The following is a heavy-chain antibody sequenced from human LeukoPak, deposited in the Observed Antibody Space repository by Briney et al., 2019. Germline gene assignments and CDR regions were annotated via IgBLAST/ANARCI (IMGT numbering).Heavy chain of an antibody. Sequence: GASVKVSCKASGYTFTGYYIHWVRQAPAQGLEWMGWINPNSGGTHYARKFQGRVTMTRDTSISTAYMELSRLRSDDTAVYYCARDLSLANWFDPWGQGTLVTVSS. V-gene: IGHV1-2*02. CDR2: INPNSGGT. D-gene: IGHD2/OR15-2a*01. CDR1: GYTFTGYY. CDR3: ARDLSLANWFDP. J-gene: IGHJ5*02.